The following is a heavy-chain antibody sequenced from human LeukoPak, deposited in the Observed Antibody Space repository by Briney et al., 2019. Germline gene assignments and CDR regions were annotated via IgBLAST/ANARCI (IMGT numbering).Heavy chain of an antibody. CDR3: ARDALLIMGVDAFDI. J-gene: IGHJ3*02. D-gene: IGHD2-8*01. Sequence: PSETLSLTCTVSGGSISSSSYYWGWIRQPPGKELEWIGSIYYSGSTYYNPSLKSRVTISVDTSKNQFSLKLSSVTAADTAVYYCARDALLIMGVDAFDIWGQGTMVTVSS. V-gene: IGHV4-39*07. CDR2: IYYSGST. CDR1: GGSISSSSYY.